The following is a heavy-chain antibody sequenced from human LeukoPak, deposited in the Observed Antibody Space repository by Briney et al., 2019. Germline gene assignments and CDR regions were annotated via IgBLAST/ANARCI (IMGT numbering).Heavy chain of an antibody. CDR3: ATAPLNGYSSGCYSFDY. Sequence: GRSVKVSCKASGYTFTAYYMHWVRQAPGQGLEWMGWINFNSGGTNYAQKFQDRVTTTRDASISTAYMELNRLRSDDTAVYYCATAPLNGYSSGCYSFDYWGQGTLVTVPS. CDR1: GYTFTAYY. V-gene: IGHV1-2*02. J-gene: IGHJ4*02. CDR2: INFNSGGT. D-gene: IGHD6-19*01.